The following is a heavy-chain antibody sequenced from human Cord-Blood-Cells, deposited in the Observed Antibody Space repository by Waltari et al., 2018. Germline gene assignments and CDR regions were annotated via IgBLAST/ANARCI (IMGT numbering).Heavy chain of an antibody. CDR1: GGSFSGYY. CDR3: ARPSGLYSSGWYYFDY. J-gene: IGHJ4*02. D-gene: IGHD6-19*01. CDR2: INHSGST. V-gene: IGHV4-34*01. Sequence: QVQLQQWGAGLLKPSETLSLTCAVSGGSFSGYYWSWIRQPPGKGLEWIGEINHSGSTNYNPSLKSRVTISVDTSKNQFSLKLSSVTAADTAVYYCARPSGLYSSGWYYFDYWGQGTLVTVSS.